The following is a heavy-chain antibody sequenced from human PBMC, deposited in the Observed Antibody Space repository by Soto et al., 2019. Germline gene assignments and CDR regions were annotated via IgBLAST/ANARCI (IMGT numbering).Heavy chain of an antibody. J-gene: IGHJ6*02. CDR2: IYYSGST. D-gene: IGHD1-20*01. CDR3: ARDGMDSTYMDV. CDR1: GGSISSGGYY. Sequence: SETLSLTCTVSGGSISSGGYYWSWIRQHPGKGLEWIGYIYYSGSTYYNPSLKSRVTISVDTSKNQFSLKLSSVTAADTAVYYCARDGMDSTYMDVWGQGTTVTVSS. V-gene: IGHV4-31*03.